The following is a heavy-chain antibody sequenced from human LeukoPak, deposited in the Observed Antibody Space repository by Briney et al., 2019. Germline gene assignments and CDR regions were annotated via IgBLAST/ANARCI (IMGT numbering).Heavy chain of an antibody. J-gene: IGHJ4*02. CDR2: IWYDGSNK. CDR1: GFTFSSYG. CDR3: AREYIVGALDY. Sequence: PGGSLRLSCAASGFTFSSYGMHWVRQAPGKGLEWVAVIWYDGSNKYYADSVKGRFTISRDNSKNTLYLQMNSLRAEDTAVYYCAREYIVGALDYWGQGTLVTVSS. D-gene: IGHD1-26*01. V-gene: IGHV3-33*01.